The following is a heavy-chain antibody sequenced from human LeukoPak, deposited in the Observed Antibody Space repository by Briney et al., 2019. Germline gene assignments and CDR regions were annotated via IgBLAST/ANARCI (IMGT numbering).Heavy chain of an antibody. J-gene: IGHJ6*03. D-gene: IGHD1-26*01. Sequence: PSQTLSLTCTVSGGSISSGDYYWSWIRQPPGKGLEWIGYIYYSGSTYYNPSLKSRVTISVDTSKNQFSLKLSSVTAADTAVYYCARGGRDASGSYHPYYYYYYMDVWGKGTTVTVSS. CDR3: ARGGRDASGSYHPYYYYYYMDV. V-gene: IGHV4-30-4*08. CDR1: GGSISSGDYY. CDR2: IYYSGST.